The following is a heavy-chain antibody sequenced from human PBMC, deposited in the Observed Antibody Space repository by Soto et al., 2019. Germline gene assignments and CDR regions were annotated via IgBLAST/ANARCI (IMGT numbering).Heavy chain of an antibody. J-gene: IGHJ4*02. CDR2: IIPIFGTA. CDR3: ARGVEMATNFDF. CDR1: GGTFSSYA. V-gene: IGHV1-69*13. D-gene: IGHD5-12*01. Sequence: SVKVSCKASGGTFSSYAISWVRQAPGQGLEWMGGIIPIFGTANYAQKFQGRVTITADESTSTAYMELSSLRSEDTAVYYCARGVEMATNFDFWGQGTLVTVSS.